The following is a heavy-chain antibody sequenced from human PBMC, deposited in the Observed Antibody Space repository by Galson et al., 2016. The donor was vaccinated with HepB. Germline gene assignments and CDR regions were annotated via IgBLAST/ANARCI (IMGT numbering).Heavy chain of an antibody. Sequence: TLSLTCSVSGGSISSRNYYWSWIRQHPGKGLEWIGNIYFSGNTYFNPSLKSRLTISVDMSNNQFSLKMSSVTAADTAVYHCAGTEGLGHRPRSDYWGQGILVTVFS. CDR3: AGTEGLGHRPRSDY. V-gene: IGHV4-31*03. D-gene: IGHD1-1*01. CDR1: GGSISSRNYY. CDR2: IYFSGNT. J-gene: IGHJ4*02.